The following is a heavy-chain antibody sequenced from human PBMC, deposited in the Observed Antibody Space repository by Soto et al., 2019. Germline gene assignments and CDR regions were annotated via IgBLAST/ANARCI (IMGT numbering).Heavy chain of an antibody. CDR2: IYYSGST. V-gene: IGHV4-59*01. CDR3: ARDKWELSDCYGMDV. D-gene: IGHD1-26*01. J-gene: IGHJ6*02. CDR1: GGSISSYY. Sequence: ASETLSLTCTVSGGSISSYYWSWIRQPPGKGLEWIGYIYYSGSTNYNPSLKSRVTISVDTSKNQFSLKLSSVTAADTAVYYCARDKWELSDCYGMDVWGQGTTVTVSS.